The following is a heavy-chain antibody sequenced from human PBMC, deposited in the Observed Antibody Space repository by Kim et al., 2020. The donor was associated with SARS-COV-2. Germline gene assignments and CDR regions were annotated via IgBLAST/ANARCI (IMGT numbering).Heavy chain of an antibody. CDR3: AKASSRGAYLTYFDY. D-gene: IGHD1-26*01. CDR1: RFTFNNYA. Sequence: GGSLRLSCAASRFTFNNYAMSWVRQAPGKGLEWVSTISGSGAPTYYADSVKGRFTISRDDSKNTLHLQMNSLRAEDTAVYYCAKASSRGAYLTYFDYWG. V-gene: IGHV3-23*01. CDR2: ISGSGAPT. J-gene: IGHJ4*01.